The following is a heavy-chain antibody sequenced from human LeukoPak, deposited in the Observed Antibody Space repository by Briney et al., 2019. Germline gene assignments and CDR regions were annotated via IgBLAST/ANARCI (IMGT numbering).Heavy chain of an antibody. D-gene: IGHD3-22*01. CDR2: ISYDGSNK. CDR3: ARDTTDYYDSSGLDY. Sequence: AGGSLRLSCAASGFTFSSYAMHWVRQAPGKGLEWVAVISYDGSNKYYADSVKGRFTISRDNSKNTLYLQMNSLRAEDTAVYYCARDTTDYYDSSGLDYWGQGTLVTVSS. CDR1: GFTFSSYA. J-gene: IGHJ4*02. V-gene: IGHV3-30*04.